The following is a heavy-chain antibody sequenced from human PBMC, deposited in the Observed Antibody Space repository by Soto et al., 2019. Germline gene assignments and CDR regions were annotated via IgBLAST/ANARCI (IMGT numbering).Heavy chain of an antibody. V-gene: IGHV1-69*12. CDR1: GGTFSDSA. CDR2: LVPMFRTA. D-gene: IGHD1-26*01. CDR3: ARGLGGSYFPFDF. J-gene: IGHJ4*02. Sequence: QVHLVQSGAEVKKPGSSVKVSCKTSGGTFSDSASNWLRQTPGQGLEWMGGLVPMFRTANYAPNLQGRVYITADESTSTVFMELSSLTFEDTAVYYCARGLGGSYFPFDFWGQGTLVTVSS.